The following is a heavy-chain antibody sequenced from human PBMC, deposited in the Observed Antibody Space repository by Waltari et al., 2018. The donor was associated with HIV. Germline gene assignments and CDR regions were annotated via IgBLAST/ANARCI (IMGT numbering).Heavy chain of an antibody. CDR2: IRSLSYGGTS. D-gene: IGHD2-2*01. CDR1: GFTFEYLV. CDR3: VRDSLPKCAAGSCYRK. J-gene: IGHJ1*01. V-gene: IGHV3-49*03. Sequence: EVPLEDSGGGVVPPGRSLRLTGVTSGFTFEYLVRRCFRQSPGRAPEWVGFIRSLSYGGTSDYAASTKGRVIISRDDSQSVVYLDVTSLKTEDTGVYYCVRDSLPKCAAGSCYRKWGQGT.